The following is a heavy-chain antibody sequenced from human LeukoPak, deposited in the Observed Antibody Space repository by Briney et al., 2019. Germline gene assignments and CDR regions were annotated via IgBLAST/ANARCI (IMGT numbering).Heavy chain of an antibody. Sequence: ASVKVSCKASGYTFTGYYMHWVRQAPGQGLEWMGWINPNSGGTNYAQKFQGRVTMTRDTSISTAYMELSRLRSDDTAVYYCAREIAYGDYVDAFDIWGQGTMVTVSS. CDR3: AREIAYGDYVDAFDI. D-gene: IGHD4-17*01. CDR1: GYTFTGYY. J-gene: IGHJ3*02. CDR2: INPNSGGT. V-gene: IGHV1-2*02.